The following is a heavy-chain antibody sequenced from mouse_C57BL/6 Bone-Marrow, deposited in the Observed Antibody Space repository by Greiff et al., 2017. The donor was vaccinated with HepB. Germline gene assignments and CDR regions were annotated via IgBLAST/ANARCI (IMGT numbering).Heavy chain of an antibody. CDR2: IWGVGST. V-gene: IGHV2-6*01. D-gene: IGHD1-1*01. CDR3: ASGGTTVGRPGGFAY. CDR1: GFSLTSYG. J-gene: IGHJ3*01. Sequence: QVQLQQSGPGLVAPSQSLSITCTVSGFSLTSYGVDWVRQSPGKGLEWLGVIWGVGSTNYNSALKSRLSISKDNSKGQVFLKLNRLQTEDTAMYYGASGGTTVGRPGGFAYWGQGTLVTVSA.